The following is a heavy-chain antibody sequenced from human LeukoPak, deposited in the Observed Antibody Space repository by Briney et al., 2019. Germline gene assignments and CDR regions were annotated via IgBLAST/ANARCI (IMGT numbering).Heavy chain of an antibody. Sequence: GGSLRLSCAASGFTFSSYAMSWVGQAPGEGLEWVSAISGSGGSTYYADSVKGRFTISRDNSKNTLYLQMNSLRAEDTAVYYCAGGYSSSRDYYYYYMDVWGKGTTVTVSS. CDR2: ISGSGGST. CDR3: AGGYSSSRDYYYYYMDV. V-gene: IGHV3-23*01. CDR1: GFTFSSYA. D-gene: IGHD6-6*01. J-gene: IGHJ6*03.